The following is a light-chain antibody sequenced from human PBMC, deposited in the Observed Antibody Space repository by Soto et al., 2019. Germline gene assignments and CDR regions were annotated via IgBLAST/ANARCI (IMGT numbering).Light chain of an antibody. V-gene: IGLV2-14*03. CDR3: SSYTSISASVI. CDR2: DVI. CDR1: GSDVGGYNS. Sequence: QSVLTQPASVSGSPGQSITISCTGSGSDVGGYNSVSWYQQHPGKVPKLVIYDVINRPSGISNRFSGSKSGNTASLTISGLQAEDEAHYYCSSYTSISASVIFGGGTKLTVL. J-gene: IGLJ2*01.